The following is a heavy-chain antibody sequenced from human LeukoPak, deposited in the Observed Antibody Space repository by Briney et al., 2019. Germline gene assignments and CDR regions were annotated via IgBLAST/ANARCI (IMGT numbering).Heavy chain of an antibody. V-gene: IGHV3-23*01. CDR2: ISGSGGST. Sequence: PGGSLRLSCAPSGFTFSSYAMSWVRQAPGKGLEWVSAISGSGGSTYYADSVKGRFTISRDNSNNTLYLQMISLRAEDTAVFFFAEEDGIRIFDGLLFLTYFDYWGQGTLVTVSS. D-gene: IGHD3-9*01. CDR3: AEEDGIRIFDGLLFLTYFDY. CDR1: GFTFSSYA. J-gene: IGHJ4*02.